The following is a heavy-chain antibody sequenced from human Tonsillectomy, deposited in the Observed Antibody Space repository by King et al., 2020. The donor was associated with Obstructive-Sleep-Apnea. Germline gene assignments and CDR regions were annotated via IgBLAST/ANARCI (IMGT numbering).Heavy chain of an antibody. CDR2: VSYSGTT. V-gene: IGHV4-59*08. Sequence: LQLQESGPGLVKPSETLSLTCTVSGGSISSYYWSWIRQPPGKGLEWIACVSYSGTTNYNPSLTSRVTISVDTSKNQFSLKLRSVTAADTAVYYCARHGNYGTSGYSVPLLAWFDYWGQGNLVTVSS. CDR1: GGSISSYY. J-gene: IGHJ4*02. CDR3: ARHGNYGTSGYSVPLLAWFDY. D-gene: IGHD3-22*01.